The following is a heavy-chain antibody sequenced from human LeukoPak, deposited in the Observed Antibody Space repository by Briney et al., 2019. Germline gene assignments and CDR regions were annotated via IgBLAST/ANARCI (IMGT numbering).Heavy chain of an antibody. V-gene: IGHV4-34*01. J-gene: IGHJ4*02. CDR3: ARGEILTGHPYGY. D-gene: IGHD3-9*01. CDR2: SNDSGGT. Sequence: SETLSLTCAVYGGTFSGYYWSWIRQPPGKRLEWVGESNDSGGTNYNPSLKSRVTISVDKSKNQFSLKLSSVTAADTAVYYCARGEILTGHPYGYWGQGTLVTVSS. CDR1: GGTFSGYY.